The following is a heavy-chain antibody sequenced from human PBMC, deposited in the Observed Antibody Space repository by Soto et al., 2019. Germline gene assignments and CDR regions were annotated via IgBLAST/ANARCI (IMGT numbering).Heavy chain of an antibody. CDR1: GFTFTTYS. CDR2: ISSSSSTI. V-gene: IGHV3-48*02. J-gene: IGHJ4*02. CDR3: ASFKYYYDSSGPAAY. D-gene: IGHD3-22*01. Sequence: EGTLRLSCAPPGFTFTTYSMNWVPQAPGKGLEWVSYISSSSSTILYTDSVKGRFTVSRDNDKNSLYLQMNSLRDEDKAVYYCASFKYYYDSSGPAAYCGQVSLVTVSS.